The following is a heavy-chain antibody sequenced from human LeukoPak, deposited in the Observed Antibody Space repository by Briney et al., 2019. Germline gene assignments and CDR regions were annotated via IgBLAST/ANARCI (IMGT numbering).Heavy chain of an antibody. CDR3: AHSFDEGIYSSDAFDI. V-gene: IGHV2-5*02. J-gene: IGHJ3*02. CDR1: GFSLSTSLVG. CDR2: IYWDDDK. D-gene: IGHD6-25*01. Sequence: SGPTLVNPTQTLTLTCTFSGFSLSTSLVGVGWIRQPPGKALEWLALIYWDDDKRYSPSLKSRLTITKDTSKNQVVLTMTNMDPVDTATYYCAHSFDEGIYSSDAFDIWGQGTMVTVSS.